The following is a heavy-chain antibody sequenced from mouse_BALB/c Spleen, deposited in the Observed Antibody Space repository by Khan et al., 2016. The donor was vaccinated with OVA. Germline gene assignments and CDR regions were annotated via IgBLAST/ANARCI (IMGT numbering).Heavy chain of an antibody. CDR1: GYSFTGYF. J-gene: IGHJ2*01. CDR3: TRIYRSDFDY. CDR2: INPHIGET. V-gene: IGHV1-20*02. Sequence: VQLKQSGPELVRPGASVKISCKASGYSFTGYFMNWVMQSHGKSLEWIGRINPHIGETFYNQRFKDKATLTVDESSSTANMELRSLSSEDSAVYYCTRIYRSDFDYWGQGTTLTVSS. D-gene: IGHD1-1*01.